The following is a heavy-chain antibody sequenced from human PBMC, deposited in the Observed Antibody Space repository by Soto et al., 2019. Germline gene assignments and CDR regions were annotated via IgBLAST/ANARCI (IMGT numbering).Heavy chain of an antibody. CDR2: IYSGGST. CDR3: ATRPLLPGAP. V-gene: IGHV3-53*01. Sequence: EVQLVESGGGLIQPGGSLRLSCAASGFTFSSNHMHWVRQAPGKGLEWVSLIYSGGSTYYADSVKGRFTISRDNSKNTLYLQMSSLRAEDTALYYCATRPLLPGAPWGQGTMVSVSS. CDR1: GFTFSSNH. D-gene: IGHD3-22*01. J-gene: IGHJ3*01.